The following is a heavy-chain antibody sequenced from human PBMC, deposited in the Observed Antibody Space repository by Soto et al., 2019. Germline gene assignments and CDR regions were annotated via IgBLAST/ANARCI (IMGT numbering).Heavy chain of an antibody. V-gene: IGHV4-31*03. CDR3: AREGGSSSSVWFDP. CDR1: GGSISSGGYY. J-gene: IGHJ5*02. CDR2: IYYSGST. D-gene: IGHD6-6*01. Sequence: SETLSLTCTVSGGSISSGGYYWSWIRQHPGKGLEWIGYIYYSGSTYYNPSLKSRVTISVDTSKNQFSLKLSSVTAADTAVYYCAREGGSSSSVWFDPWGQGTLVTVSS.